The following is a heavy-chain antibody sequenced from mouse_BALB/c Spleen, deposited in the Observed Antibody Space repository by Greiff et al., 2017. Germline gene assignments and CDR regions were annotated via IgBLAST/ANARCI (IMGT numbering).Heavy chain of an antibody. D-gene: IGHD1-1*01. Sequence: VQLQQSGAELVRSGASVKLSCTASGFNITDYYMHWVKQRPEQGLEWIGWIDPENGDTEYAPKFQGKATMTADTSSNTAYLQLSSLTSEDTAVYYCNADIYYYGGWGQGTLVTVSA. V-gene: IGHV14-4*02. CDR2: IDPENGDT. CDR1: GFNITDYY. J-gene: IGHJ3*01. CDR3: NADIYYYGG.